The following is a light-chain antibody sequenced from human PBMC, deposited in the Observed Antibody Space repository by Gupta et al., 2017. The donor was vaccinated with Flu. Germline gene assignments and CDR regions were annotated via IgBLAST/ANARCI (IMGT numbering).Light chain of an antibody. CDR1: QSISSL. CDR3: QQRDSTPET. CDR2: AAS. Sequence: PSSLSASVGDRVTITCRASQSISSLLNWYQQKPGKAPKLLIYAASSLQSGVPSTFSGSGSGTDFTLTISRLQPEDFATYYCQQRDSTPETFGQGTKVEIK. J-gene: IGKJ1*01. V-gene: IGKV1-39*01.